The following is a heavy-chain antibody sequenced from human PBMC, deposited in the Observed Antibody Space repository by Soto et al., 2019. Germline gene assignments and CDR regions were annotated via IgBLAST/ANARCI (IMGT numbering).Heavy chain of an antibody. CDR1: GFTFSSYS. V-gene: IGHV3-48*02. Sequence: PGGSLRLSCAASGFTFSSYSMNWVRQAPGKGLEWVSYISSSSSTIYYADSVKGRFTISRDNAKNSLYLQMNSLRDEDTAVYYCARGNYCGRTGPRGLYYGMDGWGQGTTVTVSS. CDR2: ISSSSSTI. CDR3: ARGNYCGRTGPRGLYYGMDG. J-gene: IGHJ6*02. D-gene: IGHD1-1*01.